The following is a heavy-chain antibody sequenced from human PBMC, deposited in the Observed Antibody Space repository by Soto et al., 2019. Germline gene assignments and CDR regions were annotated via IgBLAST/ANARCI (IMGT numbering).Heavy chain of an antibody. V-gene: IGHV3-23*01. D-gene: IGHD5-12*01. J-gene: IGHJ4*02. CDR2: ISGSGGST. CDR1: GFPFSYSW. Sequence: PGGSLRLSCVASGFPFSYSWMSWVRQAPGKGLEWVSAISGSGGSTYYADSVKGRFTISRDSSENTLYLQMDSLRDEDTAVYYCAKDRGGWLRYPFDYWGQGTPVTVSS. CDR3: AKDRGGWLRYPFDY.